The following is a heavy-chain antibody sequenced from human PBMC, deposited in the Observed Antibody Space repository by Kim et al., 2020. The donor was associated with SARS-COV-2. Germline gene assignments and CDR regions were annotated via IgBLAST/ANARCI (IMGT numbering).Heavy chain of an antibody. CDR3: AKDPLRITMVRGVKLLPYFDY. CDR1: GFTFISYA. J-gene: IGHJ4*02. CDR2: ISGSGGST. Sequence: GGSLRLSCAASGFTFISYAMSWVRQAPGKGLEWVSAISGSGGSTYYADSVKGRFTISRDNSKNTLYLQMNSLRAEDTAVYYCAKDPLRITMVRGVKLLPYFDYWGQGTLVTVSS. V-gene: IGHV3-23*01. D-gene: IGHD3-10*01.